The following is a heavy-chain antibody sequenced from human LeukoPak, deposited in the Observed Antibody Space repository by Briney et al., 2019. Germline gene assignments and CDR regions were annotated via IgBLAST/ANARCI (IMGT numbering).Heavy chain of an antibody. J-gene: IGHJ4*02. CDR1: GGSISSGGYS. CDR2: IYHSGST. V-gene: IGHV4-30-2*01. CDR3: ASQRDCSSTSCHEDY. D-gene: IGHD2-2*01. Sequence: SQTLSLTCAVSGGSISSGGYSWSWIRQPPGKGLEWIGYIYHSGSTYYNPSLKSRVTISVDRSKNQFSLKLSSVTAADTAVYYCASQRDCSSTSCHEDYWGQGTLVTVSS.